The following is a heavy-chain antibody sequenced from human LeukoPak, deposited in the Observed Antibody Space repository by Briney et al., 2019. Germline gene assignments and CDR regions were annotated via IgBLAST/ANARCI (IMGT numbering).Heavy chain of an antibody. D-gene: IGHD3-10*01. Sequence: GGSLRLSCAASGFTVSSKYMGWVRQAPGKGLEWVSVIYSGITTYYPDSVKGRFTISRDNSKSTLFLQMDSLSPEDTAVYYCATVASGYFDYWGQGTLVTVSS. CDR3: ATVASGYFDY. CDR2: IYSGITT. V-gene: IGHV3-53*01. CDR1: GFTVSSKY. J-gene: IGHJ4*02.